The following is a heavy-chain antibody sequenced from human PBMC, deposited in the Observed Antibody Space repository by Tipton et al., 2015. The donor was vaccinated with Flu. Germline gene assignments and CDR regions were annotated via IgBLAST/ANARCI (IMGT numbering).Heavy chain of an antibody. CDR3: ASSYYYPPCYFDN. V-gene: IGHV3-7*01. CDR1: GFSFSRYW. Sequence: SLRLSCAASGFSFSRYWMSWVRQAPGKGLEWVANMNQDGSEKYHVDSVRGRFTISRDNAKNSLYLQMNSLRAEESGVYYCASSYYYPPCYFDNWGQGTLVTVSS. J-gene: IGHJ4*02. CDR2: MNQDGSEK. D-gene: IGHD3-22*01.